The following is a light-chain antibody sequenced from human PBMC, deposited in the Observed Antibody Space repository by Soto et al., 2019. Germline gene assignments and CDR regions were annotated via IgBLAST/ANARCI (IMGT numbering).Light chain of an antibody. CDR1: SSNIGAGYD. V-gene: IGLV1-40*01. CDR2: GNI. J-gene: IGLJ2*01. CDR3: QSYDSSLSVV. Sequence: QSVLTQPPSVSGAPGQRVTISCTGSSSNIGAGYDVHWYQQLPGTAPKLLIYGNINRPSGVPDRLSGSKSGTSASLAITGLQAEDEADYYCQSYDSSLSVVFGGGTKLTVL.